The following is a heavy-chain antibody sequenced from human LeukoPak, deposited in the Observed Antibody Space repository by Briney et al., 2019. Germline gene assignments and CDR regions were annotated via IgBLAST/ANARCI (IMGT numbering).Heavy chain of an antibody. CDR2: ISSSGGST. V-gene: IGHV3-23*01. CDR3: ARVDGSYYDY. J-gene: IGHJ4*02. D-gene: IGHD1-26*01. Sequence: GGSLRLSCAASGFTFSNYAMSWVRQAPGKGLEWVSGISSSGGSTYYADSVKGRFTISRDNSKNTLYLQMNSLRAEDTAVYYCARVDGSYYDYWGQGTLVTVSS. CDR1: GFTFSNYA.